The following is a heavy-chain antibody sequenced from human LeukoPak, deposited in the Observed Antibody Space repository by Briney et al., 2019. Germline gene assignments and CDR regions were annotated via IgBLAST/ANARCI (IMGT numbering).Heavy chain of an antibody. V-gene: IGHV3-23*01. J-gene: IGHJ4*02. Sequence: GGSLRLSCAASGFTFSSYAMSWVRQAPGKGLEWVSAISGSGGSTYYADSVKGRFTISRDNSKNTLYLQMNSLRAEDTAVYYCAKDLGGLVVPAAFFDYWGQGTLVTVSS. CDR2: ISGSGGST. CDR1: GFTFSSYA. CDR3: AKDLGGLVVPAAFFDY. D-gene: IGHD2-2*01.